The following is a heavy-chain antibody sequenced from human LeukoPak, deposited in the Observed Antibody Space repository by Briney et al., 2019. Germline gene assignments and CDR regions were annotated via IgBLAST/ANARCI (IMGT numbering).Heavy chain of an antibody. D-gene: IGHD3-10*01. Sequence: GGSLRLSCAASGFTFSSYAMSWVRQAPGKGLEWVSAISGSGGSTYYADSVKGRFTISRDNSKNTLYLQMNSLRAEDTAVYYCARDYYGSGSRNGMDVWGQGTTVTVSS. V-gene: IGHV3-23*01. CDR1: GFTFSSYA. CDR3: ARDYYGSGSRNGMDV. J-gene: IGHJ6*02. CDR2: ISGSGGST.